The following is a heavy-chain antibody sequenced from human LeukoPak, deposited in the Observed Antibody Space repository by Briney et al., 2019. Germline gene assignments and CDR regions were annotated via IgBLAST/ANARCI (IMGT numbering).Heavy chain of an antibody. CDR2: ISGSGGGT. CDR3: AKPVYYGSGSRDY. CDR1: GFTFSSYA. J-gene: IGHJ4*02. Sequence: TGGSLRLSCAASGFTFSSYAMCWVRQVPGKGLEWISAISGSGGGTYYADSVKSRFTISRDNSKNTLYLQMNSLRAEDTALYYCAKPVYYGSGSRDYWGQGTLVTVSS. D-gene: IGHD3-10*01. V-gene: IGHV3-23*01.